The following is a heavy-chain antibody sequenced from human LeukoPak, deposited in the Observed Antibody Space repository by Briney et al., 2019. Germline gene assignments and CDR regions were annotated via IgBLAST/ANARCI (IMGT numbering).Heavy chain of an antibody. CDR1: GGTFSSYA. V-gene: IGHV1-69*04. Sequence: GASVKVSCKASGGTFSSYAISWVRQAPGQGLEWMGRIIPILGIANYAQKFQGRVTITADKSTSTAYMELSKLRSEDTTVYYCAREPITYDSSGYYVGNYYYYGMDVWGQGTTVTVSS. D-gene: IGHD3-22*01. CDR2: IIPILGIA. CDR3: AREPITYDSSGYYVGNYYYYGMDV. J-gene: IGHJ6*02.